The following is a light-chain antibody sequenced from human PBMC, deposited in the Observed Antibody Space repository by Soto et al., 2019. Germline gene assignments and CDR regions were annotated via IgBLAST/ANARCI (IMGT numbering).Light chain of an antibody. J-gene: IGKJ5*01. CDR1: QSVSSSY. Sequence: EIVLTQSPGTLSLSPGERATLSCRASQSVSSSYLAWYQQKPGQAPRLLIYGASSRATGIPDSFSVSGSVADFTLTISRLQPEYFALYYCQQYGSSPITFGQGTRLEIK. V-gene: IGKV3-20*01. CDR3: QQYGSSPIT. CDR2: GAS.